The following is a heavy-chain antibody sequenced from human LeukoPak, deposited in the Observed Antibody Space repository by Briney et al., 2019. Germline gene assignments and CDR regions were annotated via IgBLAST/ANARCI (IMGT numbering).Heavy chain of an antibody. Sequence: SVKVSCKASGFTFTSYGFSWVRQAPGQGLEWMGWVSAYNGDTNYAQKLQGRVTMTTDTSTSTVYMELRSLRSDDTAVYYCARPLGSGANWFDPWGQGTLVTVSS. CDR1: GFTFTSYG. CDR3: ARPLGSGANWFDP. CDR2: VSAYNGDT. J-gene: IGHJ5*02. D-gene: IGHD3-10*01. V-gene: IGHV1-18*01.